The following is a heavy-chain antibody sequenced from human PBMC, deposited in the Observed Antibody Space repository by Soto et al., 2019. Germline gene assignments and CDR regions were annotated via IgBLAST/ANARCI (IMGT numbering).Heavy chain of an antibody. J-gene: IGHJ5*02. V-gene: IGHV4-31*03. Sequence: QVQLQESGPGLVKTSQTLSLTCTISGGSIDSGGYYWSWIRQHPTEGLEWIGYIHNNGATYYNPSLTGSVSISADRSKTQFSRNVYSVNAADTGVYYCAREGAGSYWFDPWGPGVLVTVSS. CDR1: GGSIDSGGYY. D-gene: IGHD3-10*01. CDR3: AREGAGSYWFDP. CDR2: IHNNGAT.